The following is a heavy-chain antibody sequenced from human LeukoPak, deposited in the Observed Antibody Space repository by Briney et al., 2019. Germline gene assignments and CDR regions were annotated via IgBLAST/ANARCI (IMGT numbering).Heavy chain of an antibody. CDR3: ARDTPSSGFDY. V-gene: IGHV3-74*01. CDR2: ITNDGSST. CDR1: GLTFSSHW. D-gene: IGHD3-10*01. J-gene: IGHJ4*02. Sequence: GGSLRLSCAASGLTFSSHWMHWVRQAPGKGLVWVSRITNDGSSTTYADSVKGRFTISRDNAKNMLYLQVNSLRAGDTAVYYCARDTPSSGFDYWGQGTQVTVSS.